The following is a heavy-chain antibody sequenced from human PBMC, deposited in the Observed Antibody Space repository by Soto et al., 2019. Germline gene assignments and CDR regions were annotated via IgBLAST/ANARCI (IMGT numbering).Heavy chain of an antibody. CDR2: IIPMLDVT. CDR3: TLGSWSAETFDI. J-gene: IGHJ3*02. D-gene: IGHD6-13*01. Sequence: QVQLLQSGAEVRKPGSSVKVSCKASGGTFSTYTIIWVRQAPGQGLEWMGRIIPMLDVTNTAQSFQGRVTMTADNSTPTAYLELSTLRSDATAMYFCTLGSWSAETFDIWGRGTMVTVSS. V-gene: IGHV1-69*02. CDR1: GGTFSTYT.